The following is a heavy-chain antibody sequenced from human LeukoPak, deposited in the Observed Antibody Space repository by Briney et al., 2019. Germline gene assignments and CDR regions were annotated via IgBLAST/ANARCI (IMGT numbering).Heavy chain of an antibody. J-gene: IGHJ4*02. D-gene: IGHD6-13*01. V-gene: IGHV3-30*18. CDR2: ISYDGSNK. CDR3: AKDEIAAAGPDY. CDR1: GFTFSSYG. Sequence: PGGSLRLSCATSGFTFSSYGMHWVRQAPGKGLEWVAVISYDGSNKYYADSVKGRFTISRDNSKNTLYLQMNSLRAEDTAVYYCAKDEIAAAGPDYWGQGTLVTVSS.